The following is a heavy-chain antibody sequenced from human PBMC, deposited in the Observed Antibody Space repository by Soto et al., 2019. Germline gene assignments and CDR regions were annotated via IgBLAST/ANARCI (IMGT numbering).Heavy chain of an antibody. V-gene: IGHV3-9*01. J-gene: IGHJ6*02. Sequence: EVQLVESGGGLVQPGRSLRLSCAAAGFGFDDYAMHWVRQAPGKGLEWVSGISWNSHSIGYADSLRGRFTITRDNAKNSPYLQMTGLRADDTALYYCARDRGRGIQLWSLPHYCGMDVWGHWITVTASS. CDR1: GFGFDDYA. CDR3: ARDRGRGIQLWSLPHYCGMDV. CDR2: ISWNSHSI. D-gene: IGHD5-18*01.